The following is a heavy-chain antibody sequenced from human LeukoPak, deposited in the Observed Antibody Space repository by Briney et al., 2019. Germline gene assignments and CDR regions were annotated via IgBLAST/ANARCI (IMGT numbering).Heavy chain of an antibody. D-gene: IGHD3-10*01. Sequence: ASVKVSCKASGYTFTGYYMHWVRQAHGQGLEWMGWINPNSGGTNYAQKFQGRVTMTRDTSISTAYMELSRLRSDDTAVYYCARSNYYGSGRYWYFDLWGRGTLVTVSS. V-gene: IGHV1-2*02. CDR2: INPNSGGT. CDR3: ARSNYYGSGRYWYFDL. J-gene: IGHJ2*01. CDR1: GYTFTGYY.